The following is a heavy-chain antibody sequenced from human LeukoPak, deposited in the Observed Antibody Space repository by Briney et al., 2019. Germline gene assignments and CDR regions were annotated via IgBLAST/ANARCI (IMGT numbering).Heavy chain of an antibody. V-gene: IGHV4-30-2*01. Sequence: PSETLSLTCTVSGGSISSGGYYWSWIRQPPGKGLEWIGYIYHSGSTYYNPSLKSRVTISVDRSKNQFSLKLSSVTAADTAVYYCARIPLGFGEPDPDYWGQGTLVTVSS. CDR3: ARIPLGFGEPDPDY. CDR2: IYHSGST. J-gene: IGHJ4*02. D-gene: IGHD3-10*01. CDR1: GGSISSGGYY.